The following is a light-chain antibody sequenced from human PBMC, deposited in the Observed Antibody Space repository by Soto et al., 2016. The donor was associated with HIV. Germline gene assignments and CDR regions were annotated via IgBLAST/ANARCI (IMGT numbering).Light chain of an antibody. J-gene: IGLJ2*01. CDR2: QDT. CDR1: QLGDKY. CDR3: QTWDGSTVV. Sequence: SYELTQPPSVSVSPGQTVSIACSGDQLGDKYVCWYQQKPGLSPVLVVYQDTKRPSGIPERFSGSNSGNTVTLTIRGAQAMDEADYYCQTWDGSTVVFGGGTKLTVL. V-gene: IGLV3-1*01.